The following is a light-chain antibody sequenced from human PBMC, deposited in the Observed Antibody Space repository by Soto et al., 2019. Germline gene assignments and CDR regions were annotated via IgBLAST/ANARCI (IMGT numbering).Light chain of an antibody. CDR3: QRYNNWPLT. Sequence: EIVLTQSPGTLSLSPGERATLSCRASQSVISNYLAWYQQKPGLAPRLLIYGASTRATGVPARFSGSGSGTEFTLTINSLQSEDFAVYYCQRYNNWPLTFGGGTKVDIK. J-gene: IGKJ4*01. CDR2: GAS. CDR1: QSVISN. V-gene: IGKV3-15*01.